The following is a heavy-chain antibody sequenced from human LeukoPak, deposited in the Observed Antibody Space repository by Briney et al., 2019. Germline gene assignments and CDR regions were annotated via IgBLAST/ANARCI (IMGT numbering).Heavy chain of an antibody. D-gene: IGHD2-2*01. J-gene: IGHJ4*02. CDR1: GFTFSRYG. CDR3: ARGRRDCSTTSCYLDY. Sequence: GGSLRLSCAASGFTFSRYGMHWVRQAPGEGLEWVAVICYEGSEKEYADSVRGRFTISGDNSKNTVFLQMNSLRAEDTAVYYCARGRRDCSTTSCYLDYWGQGTLVTGSS. V-gene: IGHV3-33*01. CDR2: ICYEGSEK.